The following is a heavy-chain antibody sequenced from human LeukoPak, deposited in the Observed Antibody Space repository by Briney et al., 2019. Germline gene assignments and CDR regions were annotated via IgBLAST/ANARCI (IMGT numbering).Heavy chain of an antibody. CDR2: ISYDGSNK. V-gene: IGHV3-30-3*01. J-gene: IGHJ4*02. D-gene: IGHD2-2*01. CDR1: GFTFSSYP. Sequence: PGRSLRLSCAASGFTFSSYPMHWVCQAPGKGLEWVAAISYDGSNKYYADSVKGRFTISRDNSNNTLYLQMNSLRAEDTALYYCARAHLGYCTSTRCSSDFDYWGQGTLVTVSS. CDR3: ARAHLGYCTSTRCSSDFDY.